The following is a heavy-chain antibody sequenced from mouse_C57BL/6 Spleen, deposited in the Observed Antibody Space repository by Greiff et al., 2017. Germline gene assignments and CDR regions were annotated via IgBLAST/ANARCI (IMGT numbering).Heavy chain of an antibody. CDR3: ARPDGYYVDFDY. CDR1: GYTFTSYT. CDR2: INPSSGYT. D-gene: IGHD2-3*01. V-gene: IGHV1-4*01. J-gene: IGHJ2*01. Sequence: QVQLQQSGAELARPGASVKMSCKASGYTFTSYTMHWVKQRPGQGLEWIGYINPSSGYTKYNQKFKDKATLTADKSSRTAYMQLSSLTSEDSAVYDCARPDGYYVDFDYWGQGTTRTVSS.